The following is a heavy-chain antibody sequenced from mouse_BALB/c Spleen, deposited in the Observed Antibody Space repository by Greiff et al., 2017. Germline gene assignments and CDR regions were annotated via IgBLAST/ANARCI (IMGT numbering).Heavy chain of an antibody. V-gene: IGHV5-12-2*01. Sequence: DVQLVESGGGLVQPGGSLKLSCAASGFTFSSYTMSWVRQTPEKRLEWVAYISNGGGSTYYPDTVKGRFTISRDNAKNTLYLQMSSLKSEDTAMYYCARRGASAWFAYWGQGTLVTVSA. CDR2: ISNGGGST. J-gene: IGHJ3*01. CDR1: GFTFSSYT. D-gene: IGHD3-1*01. CDR3: ARRGASAWFAY.